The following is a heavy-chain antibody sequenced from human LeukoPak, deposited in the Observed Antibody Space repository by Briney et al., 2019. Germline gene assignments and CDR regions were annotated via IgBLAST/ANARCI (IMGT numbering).Heavy chain of an antibody. Sequence: SETLSFTCTVSGGSISSGDYYWSWIRQPPGTGLEWIGYIYYSGSTYYNPSLKSRVTISVDTSKNQFSLKLSSVTAADTAVYYCARAGNQLLYFPYFDYWGQGTLVTVSS. CDR3: ARAGNQLLYFPYFDY. CDR2: IYYSGST. CDR1: GGSISSGDYY. J-gene: IGHJ4*02. D-gene: IGHD2-2*02. V-gene: IGHV4-30-4*01.